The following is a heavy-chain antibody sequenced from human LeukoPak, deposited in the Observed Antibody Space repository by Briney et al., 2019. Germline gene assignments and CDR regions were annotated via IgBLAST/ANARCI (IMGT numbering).Heavy chain of an antibody. J-gene: IGHJ4*02. D-gene: IGHD2-2*01. CDR3: ARWGGTYQTYFDY. CDR1: GYTFTGYD. Sequence: ASVKVSCKASGYTFTGYDIRWVRQAPGQGLEWMGYISGYNGNTIYAQKVQDRVTMTTDTSTSTAYMELRSLRSDDTAVYYCARWGGTYQTYFDYWGQGTLVTVSS. V-gene: IGHV1-18*01. CDR2: ISGYNGNT.